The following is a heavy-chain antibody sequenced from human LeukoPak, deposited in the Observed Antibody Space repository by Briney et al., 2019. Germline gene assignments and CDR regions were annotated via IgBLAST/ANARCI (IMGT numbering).Heavy chain of an antibody. D-gene: IGHD1-1*01. Sequence: SETLSLTCTVSGGSISSYYWSWIRQPPGKGLEWIGYIYYSGSTNYNPSLKSRVTISVDTSKNQFSLKLSSVTAADTAVYYCARAPLSPTGTAVDFWGQGTLVTVSS. CDR3: ARAPLSPTGTAVDF. CDR1: GGSISSYY. CDR2: IYYSGST. V-gene: IGHV4-59*01. J-gene: IGHJ4*02.